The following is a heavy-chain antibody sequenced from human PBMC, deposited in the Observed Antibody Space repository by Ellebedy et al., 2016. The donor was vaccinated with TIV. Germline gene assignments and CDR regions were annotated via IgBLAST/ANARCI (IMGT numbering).Heavy chain of an antibody. D-gene: IGHD3-10*01. V-gene: IGHV3-72*01. CDR2: SRNKANSFTT. Sequence: PGGSLRLSCAASEFTFSDHYMDWVRQAPGKGLEWVGRSRNKANSFTTEYAASVKGRFTISRDDSKNSLFLQMNSLKTEDTAVYYCVRARGSGNYYGVFDYWGQGTLVTVSS. CDR1: EFTFSDHY. CDR3: VRARGSGNYYGVFDY. J-gene: IGHJ4*02.